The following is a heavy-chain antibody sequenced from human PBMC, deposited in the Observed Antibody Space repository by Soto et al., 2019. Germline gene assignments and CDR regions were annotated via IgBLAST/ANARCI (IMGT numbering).Heavy chain of an antibody. J-gene: IGHJ4*02. V-gene: IGHV4-31*02. CDR3: ARLGFGGNPYYFDY. D-gene: IGHD2-15*01. Sequence: SETLSLTCTVSGSSISSGGYYWSWIRQHPGKGLEWIGYIYYSGSTYYNPSLKSRLITSVDTSKNGFSLKLSSVTAADTAVYYCARLGFGGNPYYFDYWGQGTLVTVS. CDR1: GSSISSGGYY. CDR2: IYYSGST.